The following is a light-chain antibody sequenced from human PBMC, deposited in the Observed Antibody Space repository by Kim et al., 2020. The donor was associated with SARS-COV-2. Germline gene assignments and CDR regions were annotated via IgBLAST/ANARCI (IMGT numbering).Light chain of an antibody. CDR2: DVS. Sequence: GQSITISCTGSSSDIGWYDYVSWSQQYPGKAPKLVIFDVSSRPSGVSVRFSGSKSGNTASLTISGLQSEDEADYYCSSYTRSTTVLFGGGTKVTVL. J-gene: IGLJ6*01. V-gene: IGLV2-14*03. CDR1: SSDIGWYDY. CDR3: SSYTRSTTVL.